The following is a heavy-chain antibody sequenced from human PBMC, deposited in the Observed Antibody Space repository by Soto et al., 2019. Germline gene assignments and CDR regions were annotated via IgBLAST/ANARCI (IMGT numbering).Heavy chain of an antibody. D-gene: IGHD3-10*01. CDR2: ISIYNGNT. V-gene: IGHV1-18*01. J-gene: IGHJ5*02. CDR3: ARAYFYGSGTYYDNWFDP. CDR1: GYTFNTYG. Sequence: ASVKVSCKASGYTFNTYGISWVRQAPGLGLEWMGWISIYNGNTYYAQKFQGRVTMTKDPSTSTAYMELRSLTSDDTAVYFCARAYFYGSGTYYDNWFDPWGQGTLVTVSS.